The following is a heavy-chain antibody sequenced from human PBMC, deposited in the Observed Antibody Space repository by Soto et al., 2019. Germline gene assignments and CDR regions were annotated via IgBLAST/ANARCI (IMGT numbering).Heavy chain of an antibody. CDR2: ISRAGSNI. D-gene: IGHD1-26*01. CDR3: AKAIEGAWVPNDY. CDR1: GFTFSNCA. J-gene: IGHJ4*02. Sequence: EVQLLESGGGVVQPGGSLRLSCAASGFTFSNCAMKWVRQAPGKGLEWVSDISRAGSNIYYADSVKGRFTISRDNSKNTLYLQMNSLRAEDTAVYYCAKAIEGAWVPNDYWGQGTLVTVSS. V-gene: IGHV3-23*01.